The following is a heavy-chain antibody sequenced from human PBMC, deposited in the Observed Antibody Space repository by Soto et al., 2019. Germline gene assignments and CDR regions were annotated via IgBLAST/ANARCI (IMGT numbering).Heavy chain of an antibody. CDR2: VNDNGTT. CDR3: ARGLSSPSAAGV. CDR1: GGSVSSGGNY. D-gene: IGHD6-6*01. J-gene: IGHJ4*02. V-gene: IGHV4-39*01. Sequence: QLQLQESGPGLVKPSETLSLTCAVSGGSVSSGGNYWGWIRQSPGKGLEWIGSVNDNGTTHYNPSFTSRVTISVDTSKNQFSLNVNSVTASDPAVYYCARGLSSPSAAGVWGQGTLVTVSS.